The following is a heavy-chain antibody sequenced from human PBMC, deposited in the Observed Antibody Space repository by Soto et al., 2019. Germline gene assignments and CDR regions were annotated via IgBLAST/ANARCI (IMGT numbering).Heavy chain of an antibody. J-gene: IGHJ4*02. D-gene: IGHD5-18*01. Sequence: QVQLVESGGGVVQPGSSLRLSCAASGFTFRNYGMHWVRQAPGKGLEWVALISYDGSDKYYGDSVKGRFTISRDSSKNTLYLNVSSLRPEDTAVYYCAKVGSYGYGSNSDVEYWGQGTLVTVSS. CDR1: GFTFRNYG. V-gene: IGHV3-30*18. CDR2: ISYDGSDK. CDR3: AKVGSYGYGSNSDVEY.